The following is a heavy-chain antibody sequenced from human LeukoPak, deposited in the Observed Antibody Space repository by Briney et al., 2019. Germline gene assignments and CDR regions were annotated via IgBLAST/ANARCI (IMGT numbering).Heavy chain of an antibody. CDR3: ARIRDGYNDAYDI. CDR2: INPDGGNT. V-gene: IGHV1-46*01. D-gene: IGHD5-24*01. CDR1: GYTFTSYY. Sequence: ASVKVSCKASGYTFTSYYMHWVRQAPGQGLEWMGLINPDGGNTNYAQNFQGRVTLTRDTSTSTVYMELSSLRSEDTAIYYCARIRDGYNDAYDIWGQGTVVTVPS. J-gene: IGHJ3*02.